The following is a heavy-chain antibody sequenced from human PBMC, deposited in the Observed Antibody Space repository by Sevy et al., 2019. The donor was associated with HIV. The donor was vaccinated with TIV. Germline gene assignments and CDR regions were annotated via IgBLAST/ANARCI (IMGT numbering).Heavy chain of an antibody. CDR1: GHTLSEFA. D-gene: IGHD3-22*01. Sequence: ASVKVSCKVSGHTLSEFAMHWVRLAPGKGLEWMGTFDPEDGKTLHAQKFQGRVTMTEDTSTDTAYMEVNNFRSEDTAVYYCATTKDYYDSSGYPFDYWGQGTLVTVSS. J-gene: IGHJ4*02. CDR3: ATTKDYYDSSGYPFDY. CDR2: FDPEDGKT. V-gene: IGHV1-24*01.